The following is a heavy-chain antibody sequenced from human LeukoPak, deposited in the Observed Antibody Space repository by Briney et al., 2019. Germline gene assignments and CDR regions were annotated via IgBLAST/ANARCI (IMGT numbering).Heavy chain of an antibody. V-gene: IGHV3-23*01. J-gene: IGHJ4*02. D-gene: IGHD1-26*01. Sequence: GGSLRLSCAASGFTFSSYAMSWVRQAPGKGLEWVSAISGSGGSTYYADSVKGRLTISRDNSKNTLYLQMNSLRAEDTAVYYCAKDDTLGSYSHWGQGTLVTVSS. CDR1: GFTFSSYA. CDR3: AKDDTLGSYSH. CDR2: ISGSGGST.